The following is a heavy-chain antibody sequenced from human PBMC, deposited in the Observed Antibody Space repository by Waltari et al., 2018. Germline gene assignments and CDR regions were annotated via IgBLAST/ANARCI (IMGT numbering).Heavy chain of an antibody. CDR2: IYYSGST. Sequence: QLQLQESGPGLAKPSETLSLPCAVSGGSISRSNSSWGWIRQPPGKGLEWIGSIYYSGSTYYNPSLKSRVTISVDTSKNQFSLKLSSVTAADTAVYYCARYSSSPYYYGMDVWGQGTTVTVSS. D-gene: IGHD6-13*01. V-gene: IGHV4-39*07. J-gene: IGHJ6*02. CDR1: GGSISRSNSS. CDR3: ARYSSSPYYYGMDV.